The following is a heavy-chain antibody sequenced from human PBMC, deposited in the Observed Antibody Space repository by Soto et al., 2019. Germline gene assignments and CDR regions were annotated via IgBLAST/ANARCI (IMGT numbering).Heavy chain of an antibody. CDR2: ISSTTNYI. CDR1: GFTFTRYS. CDR3: ARESEDLTSNFDD. J-gene: IGHJ4*02. V-gene: IGHV3-21*06. Sequence: VQLVESGGGLVKPGGALRLSCAASGFTFTRYSMNWVRHAPGKGLEWVSSISSTTNYIYYGDSMKGRFTISRDNAKNSLYLEMNSLRAEDTAVYYCARESEDLTSNFDDWGQGTLVTVSS.